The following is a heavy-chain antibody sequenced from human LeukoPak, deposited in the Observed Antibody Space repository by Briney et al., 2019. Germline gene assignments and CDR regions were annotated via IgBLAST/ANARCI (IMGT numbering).Heavy chain of an antibody. V-gene: IGHV4-31*03. CDR1: GGSISIGGYY. J-gene: IGHJ4*02. CDR2: IYYSGST. Sequence: SQTLSLTCTVSGGSISIGGYYWSWLRQHPGKGLEWIGYIYYSGSTYYNPSLKSRVTISVDTSKNQFSLKLSSVTAADTAVYYCARDAGSIAAAGTFDYWGQGTLVTVSS. D-gene: IGHD6-13*01. CDR3: ARDAGSIAAAGTFDY.